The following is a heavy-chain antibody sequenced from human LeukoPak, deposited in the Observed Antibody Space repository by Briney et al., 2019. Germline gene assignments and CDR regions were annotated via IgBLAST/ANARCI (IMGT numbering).Heavy chain of an antibody. Sequence: SETLSLTCAVYGGSFSGYYWSWIRQPPGKGLEWIGEINHSGSTNYNPSLKSRVTISVDTSKNQFSLKLSSVTAADTAVYYCAKLNLYYYGSGSYYPYYYYGMDVWAKGTTVTVSS. CDR2: INHSGST. J-gene: IGHJ6*04. V-gene: IGHV4-34*01. CDR1: GGSFSGYY. CDR3: AKLNLYYYGSGSYYPYYYYGMDV. D-gene: IGHD3-10*01.